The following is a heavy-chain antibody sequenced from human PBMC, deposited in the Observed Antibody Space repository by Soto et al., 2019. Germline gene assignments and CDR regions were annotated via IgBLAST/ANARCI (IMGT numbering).Heavy chain of an antibody. J-gene: IGHJ5*02. V-gene: IGHV3-30*03. CDR3: ARDRPSSSSWPRWFDP. CDR2: ISYDGSNK. Sequence: GGSLRLSCAASAFPFSRYGMQWVRPAPGKGLEWVAVISYDGSNKYYADSVKGRVTITRDTSASTAYMELSSLRSEDTAVYYCARDRPSSSSWPRWFDPWGQRTLVTVSS. D-gene: IGHD6-13*01. CDR1: AFPFSRYG.